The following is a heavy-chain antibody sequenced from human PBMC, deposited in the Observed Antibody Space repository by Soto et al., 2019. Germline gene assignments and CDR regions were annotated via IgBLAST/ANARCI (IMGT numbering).Heavy chain of an antibody. J-gene: IGHJ5*01. V-gene: IGHV4-39*01. CDR2: IYYSGST. D-gene: IGHD3-22*01. CDR3: ATRTYDGNWFDP. CDR1: GGSISSSSYY. Sequence: PSETLSLTCTVSGGSISSSSYYWGWIRQPPGKGLEWIGSIYYSGSTYYNPSLKSRVTISVDTSKNQFSLKLSSVTAADTAVYYWATRTYDGNWFDPWGPGTLVTVSS.